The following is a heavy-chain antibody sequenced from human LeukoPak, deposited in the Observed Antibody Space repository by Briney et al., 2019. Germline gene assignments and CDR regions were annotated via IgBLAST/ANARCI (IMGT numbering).Heavy chain of an antibody. CDR2: ISYDAESN. CDR1: GFTFSAYG. D-gene: IGHD2-2*01. CDR3: ARSYCSSTSCYAGAYYFDY. Sequence: GGSLRLSCVTSGFTFSAYGMHWIRQVPGKGLEWVAVISYDAESNYHVDSVKGRFTISRDNSKNTLYLQMNSLRAEDTAVYYCARSYCSSTSCYAGAYYFDYWGQGTLVTVSS. J-gene: IGHJ4*02. V-gene: IGHV3-30*03.